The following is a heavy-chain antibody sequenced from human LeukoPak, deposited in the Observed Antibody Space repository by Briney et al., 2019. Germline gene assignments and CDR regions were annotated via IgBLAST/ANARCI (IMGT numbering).Heavy chain of an antibody. CDR1: GGSVSSGSYY. CDR2: IYYSGST. CDR3: ARGSSKYPIVVVITTYAFDI. J-gene: IGHJ3*02. V-gene: IGHV4-61*01. D-gene: IGHD3-22*01. Sequence: SETLSLTCTVSGGSVSSGSYYWSWIRQPPGKGLEWIGYIYYSGSTNYNPSLKSRVTISVDTSKNQFSLKLSSVTAADTAVYYCARGSSKYPIVVVITTYAFDIWGQGTMVTVSS.